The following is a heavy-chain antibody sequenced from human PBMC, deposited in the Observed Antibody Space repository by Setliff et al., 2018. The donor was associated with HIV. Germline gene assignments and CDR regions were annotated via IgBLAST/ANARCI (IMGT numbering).Heavy chain of an antibody. D-gene: IGHD6-13*01. CDR1: GGSINSTSYN. V-gene: IGHV4-39*01. J-gene: IGHJ4*02. CDR2: INYSGTT. Sequence: LSLTCIVSGGSINSTSYNWGWVRQSPGKGLEWIGSINYSGTTYKNPPLKSRVTMSVDTSNQFSLKLSSVTAADAAVYYCARSPSYRSSWEYYFDYWGQGILVTVSS. CDR3: ARSPSYRSSWEYYFDY.